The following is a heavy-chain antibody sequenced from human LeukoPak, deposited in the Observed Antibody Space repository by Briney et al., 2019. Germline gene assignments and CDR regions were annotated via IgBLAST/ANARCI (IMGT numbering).Heavy chain of an antibody. J-gene: IGHJ3*01. Sequence: SETLSLACTVSGDSIISNIYWWDWVRLPPGKGLEWIGATFYTGRTFYSPSLKSRVTISVDTSKNQFSLDLSSATAADTAVYYCARRRHNFDFYDVWGQGTRVTVSS. CDR1: GDSIISNIYW. CDR2: TFYTGRT. D-gene: IGHD3/OR15-3a*01. V-gene: IGHV4-39*01. CDR3: ARRRHNFDFYDV.